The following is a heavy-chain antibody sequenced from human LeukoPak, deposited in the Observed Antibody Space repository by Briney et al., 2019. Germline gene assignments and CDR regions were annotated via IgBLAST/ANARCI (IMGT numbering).Heavy chain of an antibody. Sequence: SETLSLTCTVSGYSISSGYYWGWIRQPPGKGLEWIGSIYHSGSTYYNPSLKSRVTISADTSKNQFSLKLSSVTAADTAVYYCARDASGQANAFDIWGQGTMVTVSS. J-gene: IGHJ3*02. CDR1: GYSISSGYY. CDR2: IYHSGST. D-gene: IGHD3-10*01. V-gene: IGHV4-38-2*02. CDR3: ARDASGQANAFDI.